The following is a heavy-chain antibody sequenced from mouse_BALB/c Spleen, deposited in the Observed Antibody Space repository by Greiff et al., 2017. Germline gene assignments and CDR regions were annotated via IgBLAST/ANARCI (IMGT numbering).Heavy chain of an antibody. Sequence: EVQLQQSGPELVKPGASVKMSCKASGYTFTGYYMNWVKQSPGKSLEWIGNIDPYYGDTNYNQKFKGKATFTVDTSSSTAYMQLRSLTSEDSAVYYCARGEGYYSMDYWGQGTTVTVSA. CDR2: IDPYYGDT. V-gene: IGHV1-42*01. CDR3: ARGEGYYSMDY. CDR1: GYTFTGYY. J-gene: IGHJ4*01.